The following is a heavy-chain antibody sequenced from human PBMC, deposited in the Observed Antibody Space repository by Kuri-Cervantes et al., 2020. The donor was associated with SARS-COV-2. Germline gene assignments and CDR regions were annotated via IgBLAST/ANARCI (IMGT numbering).Heavy chain of an antibody. J-gene: IGHJ4*02. V-gene: IGHV3-30*03. CDR3: ARENKYYYDSSGFD. CDR1: GFTFSSYG. D-gene: IGHD3-22*01. CDR2: ISYDGSNK. Sequence: GGSLRLSCAASGFTFSSYGMHWVRQAPGKGLEWVAVISYDGSNKYYADSVKGRFTISRDNSKNTLYLQMNSLRAEDTAVYYCARENKYYYDSSGFDWGQGTLVTVSS.